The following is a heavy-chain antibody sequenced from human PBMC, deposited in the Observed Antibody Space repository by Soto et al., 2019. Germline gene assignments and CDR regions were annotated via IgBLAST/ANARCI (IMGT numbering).Heavy chain of an antibody. CDR1: GFTFSTYA. Sequence: QPGGSLRLSCAASGFTFSTYAISWVRQAPGKGLEWVSLISGSGTTTYYADSVKGRFTISRDNSKNALYLQMNSLRAEDTAVYYCAKVHGSGNYHNFPDYWGQGTLVTVSS. CDR3: AKVHGSGNYHNFPDY. CDR2: ISGSGTTT. V-gene: IGHV3-23*01. D-gene: IGHD3-10*01. J-gene: IGHJ4*02.